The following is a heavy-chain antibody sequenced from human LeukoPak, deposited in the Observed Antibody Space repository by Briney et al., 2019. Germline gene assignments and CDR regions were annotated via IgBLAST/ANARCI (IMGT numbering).Heavy chain of an antibody. V-gene: IGHV4-61*02. CDR2: IYTGGST. D-gene: IGHD1-14*01. CDR3: ARGYLLPEY. J-gene: IGHJ4*02. Sequence: PSETLSLTCTVSGGSLSSGSHYWGWIRHPAGKGLEWIGRIYTGGSTNYNPSLKSRVTISVDTSKNQCSLKLSSVTAADTAVYYCARGYLLPEYWGQGTLVTVSS. CDR1: GGSLSSGSHY.